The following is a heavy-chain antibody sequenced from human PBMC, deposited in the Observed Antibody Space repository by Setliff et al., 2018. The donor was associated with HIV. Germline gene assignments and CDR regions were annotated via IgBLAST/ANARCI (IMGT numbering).Heavy chain of an antibody. CDR3: ARHDCGGDCSINWFDP. V-gene: IGHV4-39*01. Sequence: SETLSLTCTVSGGSINSSTYYWGWIRQPPGKGLEWIGSFYYSGRTYYSPSLKSRLIISVDTSKSQFSLKLTSVTAADTAVYYCARHDCGGDCSINWFDPWGQGTLVTVS. J-gene: IGHJ5*02. CDR1: GGSINSSTYY. CDR2: FYYSGRT. D-gene: IGHD2-21*02.